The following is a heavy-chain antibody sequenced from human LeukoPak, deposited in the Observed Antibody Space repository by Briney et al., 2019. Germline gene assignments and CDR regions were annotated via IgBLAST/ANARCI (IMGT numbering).Heavy chain of an antibody. CDR2: VSWNSGSI. V-gene: IGHV3-9*03. Sequence: PGGSLRLSCAAFGFTFDDYAMYWVRQAPGKGLEWVSGVSWNSGSIGYADSVKGRFTISRDNAKNSLYLQMNSLRAEDMALYYCAKDYNPGSQNAGGFDIWGQGTMVTVSS. J-gene: IGHJ3*02. D-gene: IGHD3-16*01. CDR3: AKDYNPGSQNAGGFDI. CDR1: GFTFDDYA.